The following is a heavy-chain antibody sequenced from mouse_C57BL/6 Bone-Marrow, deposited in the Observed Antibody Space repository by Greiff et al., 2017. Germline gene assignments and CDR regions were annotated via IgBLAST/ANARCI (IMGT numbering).Heavy chain of an antibody. CDR3: ARRVIYLYFYV. CDR1: GFTFSSYG. J-gene: IGHJ1*03. CDR2: ISSGGSYT. Sequence: DVKLVESGGDLVKPGGSLKLSCAASGFTFSSYGMSWVRQTPDKRLEWVATISSGGSYTYYPASVKGRFNIARDKAKHNLYLQMSSLKSEDTAMYDCARRVIYLYFYVWGTGTTVTVSS. D-gene: IGHD2-13*01. V-gene: IGHV5-6*02.